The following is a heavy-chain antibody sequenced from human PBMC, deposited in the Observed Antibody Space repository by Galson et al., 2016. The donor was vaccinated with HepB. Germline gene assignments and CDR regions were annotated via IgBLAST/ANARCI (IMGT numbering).Heavy chain of an antibody. CDR1: GGSLSSYY. Sequence: SETLSLTCTISGGSLSSYYWSWIRQSPGKGPEWIGYIYYSGSTKYSPSLRSRVTLSIDTSKNQFSLMLTSVTAADTAMYYCAKHNLYSKIWVYIWGQGTLVTVSS. D-gene: IGHD2-15*01. J-gene: IGHJ4*02. V-gene: IGHV4-59*08. CDR3: AKHNLYSKIWVYI. CDR2: IYYSGST.